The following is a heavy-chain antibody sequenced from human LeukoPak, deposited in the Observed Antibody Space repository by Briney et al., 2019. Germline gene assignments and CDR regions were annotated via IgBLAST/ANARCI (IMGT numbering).Heavy chain of an antibody. D-gene: IGHD6-19*01. V-gene: IGHV1-69*05. CDR3: ARDRGIAVSGRYYYYYYMDG. CDR2: IIPIFGTA. Sequence: ASVKVSCKASGGTFSSYAISSVRQAPGQGLEWMGGIIPIFGTANYAQKFQGRVTITTDESTSTAYMELSSLRSEDTAVYYCARDRGIAVSGRYYYYYYMDGWGKGTTVTVSS. J-gene: IGHJ6*03. CDR1: GGTFSSYA.